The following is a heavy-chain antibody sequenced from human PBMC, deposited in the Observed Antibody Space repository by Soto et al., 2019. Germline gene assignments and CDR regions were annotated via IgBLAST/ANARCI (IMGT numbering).Heavy chain of an antibody. Sequence: QVQMVESGGGVVQPGRSLRLSCAASGFTFSSYAMHWVRQAPGKGLEWVAVISYDGSNKYYADSVKGRFTISRDNSKNTLYVQMNSLRAEDTAVYYCARDYGGNSGFDYWGQGTLVTVSS. D-gene: IGHD4-17*01. V-gene: IGHV3-30-3*01. CDR2: ISYDGSNK. CDR1: GFTFSSYA. J-gene: IGHJ4*02. CDR3: ARDYGGNSGFDY.